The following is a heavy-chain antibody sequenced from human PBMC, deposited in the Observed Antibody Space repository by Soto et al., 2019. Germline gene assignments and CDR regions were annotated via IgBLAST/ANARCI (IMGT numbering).Heavy chain of an antibody. CDR3: AKNPPGVVVVAPSDY. CDR2: ISGSGGST. V-gene: IGHV3-23*01. Sequence: GGSLRLSCAASGFTFSSYAMSWVRQAPGKGLEWVSAISGSGGSTYYADSVKGRFTISRDNSKNTLYLQINSLRAEDTAVYYCAKNPPGVVVVAPSDYWGQGTLVTVSS. J-gene: IGHJ4*02. CDR1: GFTFSSYA. D-gene: IGHD2-15*01.